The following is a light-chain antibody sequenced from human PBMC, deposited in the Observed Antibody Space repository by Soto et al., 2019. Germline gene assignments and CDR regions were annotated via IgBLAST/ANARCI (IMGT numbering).Light chain of an antibody. CDR3: QQYGSSTIT. V-gene: IGKV3-20*01. Sequence: EIVLTQSPGTLSLSPGERATLSCRASQSVSSSYLAWYRQKPGQAPRLLIYGASSRATGIPDRFSGSGSGTDFTLTISRLEPEDFAVYYCQQYGSSTITFGQGTRLEIX. CDR2: GAS. CDR1: QSVSSSY. J-gene: IGKJ5*01.